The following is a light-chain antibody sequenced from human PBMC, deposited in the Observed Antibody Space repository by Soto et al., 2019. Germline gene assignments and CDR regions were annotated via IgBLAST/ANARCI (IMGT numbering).Light chain of an antibody. J-gene: IGLJ1*01. CDR1: RSNIGSNS. CDR3: AAWDDSLNGYV. V-gene: IGLV1-44*01. Sequence: QSVLTQPPSASGTPGQRVTISCSGSRSNIGSNSVSWYQQLPGTAPKLLIYNNNQRPSGVPDRISGSKSGTSGSLAISGLQSGDEADYYCAAWDDSLNGYVFGTGTKVTVL. CDR2: NNN.